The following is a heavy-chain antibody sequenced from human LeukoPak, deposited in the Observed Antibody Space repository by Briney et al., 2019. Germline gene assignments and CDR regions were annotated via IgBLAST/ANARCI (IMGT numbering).Heavy chain of an antibody. Sequence: GESLKISCKGSGYSFTSYWIGWVRQMPGKGLEWMGIIYPGDSDTRYSPSFQGQVTISADKSISTAYLQWSSLRSEDTAVYYCARGNSGSYPNSNHFDYWGQGTLVTVSS. CDR1: GYSFTSYW. CDR3: ARGNSGSYPNSNHFDY. CDR2: IYPGDSDT. D-gene: IGHD1-26*01. V-gene: IGHV5-51*01. J-gene: IGHJ4*02.